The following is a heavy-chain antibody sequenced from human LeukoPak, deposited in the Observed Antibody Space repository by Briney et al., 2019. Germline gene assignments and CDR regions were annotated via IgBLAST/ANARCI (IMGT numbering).Heavy chain of an antibody. CDR2: INHSGST. J-gene: IGHJ4*02. CDR1: GGSFSGYY. D-gene: IGHD3-10*01. CDR3: ARHPRGGIARGFDY. V-gene: IGHV4-34*01. Sequence: PSETLSLTCAVYGGSFSGYYWSWIRQPPGKGLEWIGEINHSGSTNYNPSLKSRVTISVDTSKNQFSLKLSSVTAADTAVYYCARHPRGGIARGFDYWGQGTLVTVSS.